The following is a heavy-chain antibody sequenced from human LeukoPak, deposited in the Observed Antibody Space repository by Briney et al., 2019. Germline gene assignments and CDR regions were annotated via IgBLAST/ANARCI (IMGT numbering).Heavy chain of an antibody. V-gene: IGHV1-69*06. CDR2: IIPIFGTA. CDR1: GGTFNNYA. D-gene: IGHD3-10*01. Sequence: SVKVSCKASGGTFNNYAISWVRQAPGQGLEWMGGIIPIFGTATYAQKFQGRVTMTEDTSTDTAYMELSSLRSEDTAVYYCATDPPGYYGSGSYSLYWGQGTLVTVSS. CDR3: ATDPPGYYGSGSYSLY. J-gene: IGHJ4*02.